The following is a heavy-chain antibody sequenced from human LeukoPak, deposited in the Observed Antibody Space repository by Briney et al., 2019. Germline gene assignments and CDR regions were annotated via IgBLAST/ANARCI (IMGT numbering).Heavy chain of an antibody. CDR2: INPNSGGT. D-gene: IGHD6-25*01. J-gene: IGHJ5*02. CDR1: GYTFTGYY. CDR3: ARFALRSSGFDP. V-gene: IGHV1-2*02. Sequence: ASVKVSCKASGYTFTGYYMHWVRQAPGQGLEWMGWINPNSGGTNYAQKFQGRVTMTRDTSISTAYMELSRLRSDDTAVYYCARFALRSSGFDPWGQGTLVTVSS.